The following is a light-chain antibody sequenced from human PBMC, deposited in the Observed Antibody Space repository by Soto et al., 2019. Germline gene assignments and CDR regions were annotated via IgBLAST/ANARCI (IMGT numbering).Light chain of an antibody. J-gene: IGKJ2*01. CDR3: QQYNTFSSPT. CDR1: QSINIW. Sequence: DTQMTQSPSTLSASVGDTVTITCRASQSINIWLAWYQQKPGKAPNVLIYDASTLESGVPSRFSGGGSGTEFTLTISSLQPDDFAPYYCQQYNTFSSPTFGQGTKLEIK. CDR2: DAS. V-gene: IGKV1-5*01.